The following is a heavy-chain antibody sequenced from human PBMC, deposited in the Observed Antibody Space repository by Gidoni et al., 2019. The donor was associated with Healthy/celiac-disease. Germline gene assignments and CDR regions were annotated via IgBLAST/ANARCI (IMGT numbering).Heavy chain of an antibody. CDR3: ARQVQGYCSGGSCYSRIFDY. Sequence: QLQLQESGPGLVMPSETLSLTCTVSGVSICSSRYYWGWIRQPPGTGLEWIGSIYYSGSTDYNQSLKSRVTISVDTSKNQFSLKLRSVTAADTAVYYCARQVQGYCSGGSCYSRIFDYWGQGTLVTVSS. CDR1: GVSICSSRYY. CDR2: IYYSGST. V-gene: IGHV4-39*01. D-gene: IGHD2-15*01. J-gene: IGHJ4*02.